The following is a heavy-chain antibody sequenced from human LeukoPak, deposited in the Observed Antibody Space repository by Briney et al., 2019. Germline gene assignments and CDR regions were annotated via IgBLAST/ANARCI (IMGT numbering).Heavy chain of an antibody. CDR1: GGSISSYY. CDR2: IYYSGRT. CDR3: ARHQAWFGFGESYYFDY. Sequence: PSETLSLSCTVSGGSISSYYWGWIRQPPGKGLEWIGYIYYSGRTNCNPSLKSRVTISVDTSKNQFSLKLNSVTAADTAMYYCARHQAWFGFGESYYFDYWGQGTLVTVSS. V-gene: IGHV4-59*08. D-gene: IGHD3-10*01. J-gene: IGHJ4*02.